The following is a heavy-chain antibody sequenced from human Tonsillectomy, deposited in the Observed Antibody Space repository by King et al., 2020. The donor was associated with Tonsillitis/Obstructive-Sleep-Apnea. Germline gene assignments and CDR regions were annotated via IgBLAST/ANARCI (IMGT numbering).Heavy chain of an antibody. V-gene: IGHV3-20*04. CDR1: GFTFDNYG. CDR2: INWNGGST. D-gene: IGHD3-10*01. J-gene: IGHJ4*02. CDR3: ARDLGGVENNYYVSGGPDY. Sequence: VQLVESGGGVVRPGGSLRLSCAGSGFTFDNYGMSWVRQAPGKGLEWVSGINWNGGSTGYADSVKGRLTISRDNAKNSLYLQMNSLRAEDTALYYCARDLGGVENNYYVSGGPDYWGQGTLVPVS.